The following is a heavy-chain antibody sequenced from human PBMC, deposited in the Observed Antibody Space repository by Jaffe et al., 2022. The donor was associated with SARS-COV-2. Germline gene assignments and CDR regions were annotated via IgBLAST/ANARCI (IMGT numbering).Heavy chain of an antibody. CDR1: GFTFSSYW. V-gene: IGHV3-7*01. D-gene: IGHD3-10*01. Sequence: EVQLVESGGGLVQPGGSLRLSCAASGFTFSSYWMSWVRQAPGKGLEWVANIKQDGSEKNYVDSVKGRFTISRDNAKNSLFLQMNSLRAEDTAVYYCARLDSHSRVWFGTLMEGYYGLFFDYWGQGTLVTVSS. CDR3: ARLDSHSRVWFGTLMEGYYGLFFDY. CDR2: IKQDGSEK. J-gene: IGHJ4*02.